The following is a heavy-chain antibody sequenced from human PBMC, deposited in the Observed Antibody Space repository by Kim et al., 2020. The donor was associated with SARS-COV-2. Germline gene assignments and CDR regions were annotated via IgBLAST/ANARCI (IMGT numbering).Heavy chain of an antibody. Sequence: GGSLRLSCVASGFTFSRHWMQWVRQAPGKGLAWVSHINKDGSEIRYADSVKGRFTASRDNAKNTLYLQMNSLRVEDPAVYYCARDYSAERKFDPWGQGTL. CDR2: INKDGSEI. J-gene: IGHJ5*02. CDR1: GFTFSRHW. CDR3: ARDYSAERKFDP. D-gene: IGHD5-18*01. V-gene: IGHV3-74*01.